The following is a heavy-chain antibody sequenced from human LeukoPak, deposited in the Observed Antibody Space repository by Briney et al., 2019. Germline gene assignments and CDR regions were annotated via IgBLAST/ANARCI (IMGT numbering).Heavy chain of an antibody. J-gene: IGHJ4*02. CDR2: ISDSGGGT. CDR3: DGADF. CDR1: GFTFNTYS. V-gene: IGHV3-23*01. Sequence: GGSLRLSCAASGFTFNTYSMNWXXXAPGKGLGWVSTISDSGGGTYYADSVKGRFXISRDNSKNTLYLQMNSLRADDTAVYFCDGADFWGQGTLVTVSS.